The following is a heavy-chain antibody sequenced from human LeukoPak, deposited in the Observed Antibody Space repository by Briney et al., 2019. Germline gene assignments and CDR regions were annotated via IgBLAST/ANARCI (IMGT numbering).Heavy chain of an antibody. J-gene: IGHJ6*02. V-gene: IGHV3-7*03. Sequence: GGSLRLSCAASGFTLSVHWMTWVRQAPGKVMEWVANIKGDGSETYYVDSVKGRYTISRDNAKNSVSLQMNSLRAEDTAVYYCARGHYGMDVWGQGTTVAVSS. CDR1: GFTLSVHW. CDR3: ARGHYGMDV. CDR2: IKGDGSET.